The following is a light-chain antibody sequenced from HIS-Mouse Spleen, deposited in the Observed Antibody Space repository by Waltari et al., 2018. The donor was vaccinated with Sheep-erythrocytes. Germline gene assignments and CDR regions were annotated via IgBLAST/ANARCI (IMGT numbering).Light chain of an antibody. CDR2: DAS. J-gene: IGKJ1*01. CDR1: QGISSA. CDR3: QQFNNYPRT. Sequence: AIQLTQSPSSLSASVGDRVTITCRASQGISSALAWYQQKPGKAPKPLIYDASSLECWVPSRFSGSGSATDCTLTVSSLQPEDFATYNCQQFNNYPRTVGKGTKVEIK. V-gene: IGKV1D-13*01.